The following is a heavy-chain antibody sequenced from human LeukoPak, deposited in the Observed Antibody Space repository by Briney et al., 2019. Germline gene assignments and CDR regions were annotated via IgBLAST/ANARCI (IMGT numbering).Heavy chain of an antibody. CDR2: IKQDGSEK. V-gene: IGHV3-7*01. J-gene: IGHJ6*03. D-gene: IGHD1-7*01. Sequence: GGSLRLSCAASGFTFSSYWMSWVRQAPGKGLEWVANIKQDGSEKYYVDSVKGRFTISRDNAKNSLYLQMNSLRAEDTAVYYCARESGTTVYYYYYMDVWGKGTTVTVSS. CDR3: ARESGTTVYYYYYMDV. CDR1: GFTFSSYW.